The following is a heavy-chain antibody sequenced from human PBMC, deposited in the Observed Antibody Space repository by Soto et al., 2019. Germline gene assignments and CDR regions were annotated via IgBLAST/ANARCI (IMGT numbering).Heavy chain of an antibody. D-gene: IGHD6-19*01. Sequence: SETLSLTCTVSGCSISSYYWSWIRQPPGKGLEWIGYIYYSGSTNYNPSFKSRVTISVDTSKNQFSLKLSSVTAADTAMYYCARKIAVAGRVDYWGQGTLVTVSS. CDR2: IYYSGST. CDR1: GCSISSYY. V-gene: IGHV4-59*12. CDR3: ARKIAVAGRVDY. J-gene: IGHJ4*02.